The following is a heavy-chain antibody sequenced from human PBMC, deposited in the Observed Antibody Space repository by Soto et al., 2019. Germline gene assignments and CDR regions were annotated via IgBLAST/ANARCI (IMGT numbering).Heavy chain of an antibody. D-gene: IGHD6-19*01. CDR2: IYNGGRT. V-gene: IGHV4-59*01. J-gene: IGHJ4*02. Sequence: QVHLQESGPGLVKPSETMSLTCTASGASIRNFYWNWVRQFPGKGLEWIGHIYNGGRTNYNPSLMSRVTISVDTSKTQFSLKLSSGTVADPAVYYCAQTTGWPCFDYWGQGTLVVVSS. CDR3: AQTTGWPCFDY. CDR1: GASIRNFY.